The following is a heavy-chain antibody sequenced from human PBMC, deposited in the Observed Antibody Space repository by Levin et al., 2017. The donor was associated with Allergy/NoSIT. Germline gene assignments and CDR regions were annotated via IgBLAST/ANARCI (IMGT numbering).Heavy chain of an antibody. V-gene: IGHV3-7*01. CDR2: IKQDGSEK. CDR3: ARDSGYDILTGYYPNWFDP. D-gene: IGHD3-9*01. Sequence: GESLKISCAASGFTFSSYWMSWVRQAPGKGLEWVANIKQDGSEKYYVDSVKGRFTISRDNAKNSLYLQMNSLRAEDTAVYYCARDSGYDILTGYYPNWFDPWGQGTLVTVSS. J-gene: IGHJ5*02. CDR1: GFTFSSYW.